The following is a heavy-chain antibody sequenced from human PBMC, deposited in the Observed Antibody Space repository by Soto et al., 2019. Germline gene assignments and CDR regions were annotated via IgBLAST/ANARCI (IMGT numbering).Heavy chain of an antibody. CDR3: ARFFGSGFDD. Sequence: EVQLVESGGGLVQPGGSLRLSCVASGFTFSTDSMNWVRQATGKGLEWVAHISTSGATRYYADSVKGRFTISRDNAKTSLYLQMPSLRNEDTAVYYCARFFGSGFDDWGQGTLVTVSS. D-gene: IGHD6-19*01. CDR2: ISTSGATR. J-gene: IGHJ4*02. V-gene: IGHV3-48*02. CDR1: GFTFSTDS.